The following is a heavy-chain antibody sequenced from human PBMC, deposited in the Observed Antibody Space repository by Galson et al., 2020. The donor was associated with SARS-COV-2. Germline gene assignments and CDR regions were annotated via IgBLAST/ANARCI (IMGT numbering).Heavy chain of an antibody. CDR2: ISAYNGNT. CDR1: GYTFTSYG. V-gene: IGHV1-18*01. D-gene: IGHD1-26*01. J-gene: IGHJ6*02. Sequence: ASVKVSCKASGYTFTSYGISWVRQAPGQGLEWMGWISAYNGNTNYAQKLQGRVTMTTDTSTSTAYMELRSLRSDDTAVYYCALVGATNYYYYGMDVWGQGTTVTVSS. CDR3: ALVGATNYYYYGMDV.